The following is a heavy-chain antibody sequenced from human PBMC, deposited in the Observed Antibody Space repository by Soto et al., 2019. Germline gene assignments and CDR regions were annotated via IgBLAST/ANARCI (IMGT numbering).Heavy chain of an antibody. CDR1: GYTFTRNG. D-gene: IGHD3-10*01. J-gene: IGHJ6*02. Sequence: GASVKVSCKASGYTFTRNGISWVRQAPGQGLEWMGWISGYNGDTKYAQKFQGRVTMTVDTSTTTAYMELRSLTSDDTAVYYCARQGFGTIHGLVDVWGQGTTVTVSS. CDR3: ARQGFGTIHGLVDV. V-gene: IGHV1-18*01. CDR2: ISGYNGDT.